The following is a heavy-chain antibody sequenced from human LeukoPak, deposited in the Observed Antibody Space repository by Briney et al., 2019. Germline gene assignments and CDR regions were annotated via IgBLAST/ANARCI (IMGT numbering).Heavy chain of an antibody. Sequence: GGSLRLSCAASGFTFSSYAMHWVRQAPGKGQEWVAVISYDGSNKYYADSVKGRFTISRDNSKNTLYLQMNSLRAEDTAVYYCARRLTGYGMDVWGQGTTVTVSS. V-gene: IGHV3-30-3*01. CDR3: ARRLTGYGMDV. J-gene: IGHJ6*02. CDR2: ISYDGSNK. CDR1: GFTFSSYA.